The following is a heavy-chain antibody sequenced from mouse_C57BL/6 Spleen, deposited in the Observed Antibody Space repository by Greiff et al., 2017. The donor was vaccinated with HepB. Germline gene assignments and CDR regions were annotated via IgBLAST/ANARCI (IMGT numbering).Heavy chain of an antibody. Sequence: VQLQQSGAELVKPGASVKLSCTASGFNIKDYYMHWVKQRTEQGLEWIGRIDPEDGETKYAPKFQGKATITADTSSNTAYLQLSSLTSKDTAVYYCARYDGYYSYAMDYWGQGTSVTVSS. V-gene: IGHV14-2*01. J-gene: IGHJ4*01. CDR2: IDPEDGET. CDR1: GFNIKDYY. D-gene: IGHD2-3*01. CDR3: ARYDGYYSYAMDY.